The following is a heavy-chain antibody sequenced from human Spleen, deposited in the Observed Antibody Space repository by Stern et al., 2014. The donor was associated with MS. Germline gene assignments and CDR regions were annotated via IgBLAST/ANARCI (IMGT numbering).Heavy chain of an antibody. Sequence: VQLVESGGGLVNPGGSLRLSCAVSGFTFSDYDMSWIRQAPGKGLEWISHIDTSGSITNYADSLKGRFTISRDNAKNSLYLQMNSLRAEDTAVYYCVKDGAYFFDYWGQGTLVSVSS. J-gene: IGHJ4*02. V-gene: IGHV3-11*01. CDR2: IDTSGSIT. CDR1: GFTFSDYD. CDR3: VKDGAYFFDY. D-gene: IGHD2-15*01.